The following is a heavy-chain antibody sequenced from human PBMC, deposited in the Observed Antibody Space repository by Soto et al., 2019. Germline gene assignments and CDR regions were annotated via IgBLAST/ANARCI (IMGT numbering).Heavy chain of an antibody. J-gene: IGHJ4*02. D-gene: IGHD2-2*01. CDR3: ASVVVVPAAMFSYSSGWYDY. Sequence: QVQLQQWGAGLLKPSETLSLTCAVYGGSFSGYYWSWIRQPPGKGLEWIGEINHSGSTNYNPSLKSRVTISVDTSKNQFSLKLSSVTAAETAVYYCASVVVVPAAMFSYSSGWYDYWGQGTLVTVSS. CDR2: INHSGST. CDR1: GGSFSGYY. V-gene: IGHV4-34*01.